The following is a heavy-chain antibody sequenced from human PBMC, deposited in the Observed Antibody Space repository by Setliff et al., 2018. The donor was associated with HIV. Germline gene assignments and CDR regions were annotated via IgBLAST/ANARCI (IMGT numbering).Heavy chain of an antibody. D-gene: IGHD3-10*01. J-gene: IGHJ6*03. CDR3: ARVGFGTLTYYYYYYYMDV. CDR1: GGSISSSSYY. V-gene: IGHV4-39*01. CDR2: IYYSGST. Sequence: ETLSLTCTVSGGSISSSSYYWGWIRQPPGKGLEWTGSIYYSGSTYYNPSLKSRVTISVDTSKNQFSLKLSSVTAADTAVYYCARVGFGTLTYYYYYYYMDVWGKGTTVTVSS.